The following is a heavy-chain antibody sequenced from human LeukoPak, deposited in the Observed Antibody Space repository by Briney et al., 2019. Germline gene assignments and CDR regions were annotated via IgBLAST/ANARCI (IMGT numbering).Heavy chain of an antibody. CDR2: INHSGST. V-gene: IGHV4-34*01. D-gene: IGHD3-16*02. J-gene: IGHJ4*02. CDR1: GGSFSGYY. Sequence: SETLSLTCAVYGGSFSGYYWSWIRQPPGKGLEWIGEINHSGSTNYNPSLKSRVTISVDTSKNQFSLKLSSVTAADTAVYYCARVSAAYDYVWGSYRSYYFDYWGQGTLVTVSS. CDR3: ARVSAAYDYVWGSYRSYYFDY.